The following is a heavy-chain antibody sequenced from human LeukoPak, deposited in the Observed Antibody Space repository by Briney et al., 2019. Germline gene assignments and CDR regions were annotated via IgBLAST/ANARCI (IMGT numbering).Heavy chain of an antibody. J-gene: IGHJ6*02. CDR3: ASSTRSRNYYYYGMDV. CDR1: GGSISSYY. CDR2: IYYSGST. V-gene: IGHV4-59*08. Sequence: SETLSLTCTVSGGSISSYYWSWIRQPPGKGLEWIGYIYYSGSTNYNPSLKSRVTISVDTSKNQFSLKLSSMTAADTAVYYCASSTRSRNYYYYGMDVWGQGTTVTVSS. D-gene: IGHD2-2*01.